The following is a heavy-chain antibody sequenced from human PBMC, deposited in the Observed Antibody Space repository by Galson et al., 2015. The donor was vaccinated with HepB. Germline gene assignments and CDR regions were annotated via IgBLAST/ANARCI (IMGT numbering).Heavy chain of an antibody. D-gene: IGHD3-10*01. CDR3: ARGRNRPSYGSGSYSPGGD. Sequence: SETLSLTCAVYGGSFSGYYWSWIRQPPGKGLEWIGEINHSGSTNYNPSLKSRVTISVDTSKNQFSLKLSSVTAADTAVYYCARGRNRPSYGSGSYSPGGDWGQGTLVTVSS. J-gene: IGHJ4*02. CDR1: GGSFSGYY. CDR2: INHSGST. V-gene: IGHV4-34*01.